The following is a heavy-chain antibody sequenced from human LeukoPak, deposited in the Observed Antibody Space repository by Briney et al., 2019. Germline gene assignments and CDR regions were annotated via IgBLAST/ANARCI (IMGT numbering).Heavy chain of an antibody. D-gene: IGHD4-17*01. CDR1: GGSISSCY. V-gene: IGHV4-59*01. CDR3: ARESQPDYGDGFWFDP. CDR2: IYYSGST. Sequence: SETLSLTCTVSGGSISSCYWSWIRQPPGKGLEWIGYIYYSGSTNYNPSLKSRVTISVDTSKNQFSLKLSSVTAADTAVYYSARESQPDYGDGFWFDPWGQGTLVTVSS. J-gene: IGHJ5*02.